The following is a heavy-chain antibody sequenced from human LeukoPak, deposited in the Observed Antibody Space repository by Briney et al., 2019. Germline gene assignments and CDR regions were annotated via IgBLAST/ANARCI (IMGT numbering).Heavy chain of an antibody. D-gene: IGHD3-22*01. CDR3: ARLRYGGYSDY. CDR2: IYTSGST. V-gene: IGHV4-61*02. Sequence: SQTLSLTCTVSGGSLSSGSYYWSWVPPPPGEGPEGIGRIYTSGSTNYNPSLKSRVTISVDTSKNQFSLKLSSVTAADTAVYYCARLRYGGYSDYWGQGTLVTVSS. CDR1: GGSLSSGSYY. J-gene: IGHJ4*02.